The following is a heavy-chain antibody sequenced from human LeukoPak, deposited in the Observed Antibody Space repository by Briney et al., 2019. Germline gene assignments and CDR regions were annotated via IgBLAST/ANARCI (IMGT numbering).Heavy chain of an antibody. CDR1: GFTFNTYA. CDR2: IGGSGDSP. D-gene: IGHD6-19*01. V-gene: IGHV3-23*01. J-gene: IGHJ4*02. Sequence: GGSLRLSCEASGFTFNTYAMNWVRQAPGKGLEWVSVIGGSGDSPYYADSVKGRFTTSRDNSKNTLYLQMNSLRAEDTAVYYCARSRHSSGWLPFDYWGQGTLVTVSS. CDR3: ARSRHSSGWLPFDY.